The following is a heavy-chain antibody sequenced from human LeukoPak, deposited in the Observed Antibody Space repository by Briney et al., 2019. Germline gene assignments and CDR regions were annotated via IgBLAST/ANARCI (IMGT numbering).Heavy chain of an antibody. Sequence: PGGSLRLSCAASGFTFSSYAMHWVRQAPGKGLEWVAVISYDGSNKYYADSVKGRFTISRDNSKNTLYLQMNSLRAEDTAVYYCAKESQKGVWELPGYWGQGTLVTVSS. CDR1: GFTFSSYA. D-gene: IGHD1-26*01. CDR2: ISYDGSNK. CDR3: AKESQKGVWELPGY. V-gene: IGHV3-30-3*01. J-gene: IGHJ4*02.